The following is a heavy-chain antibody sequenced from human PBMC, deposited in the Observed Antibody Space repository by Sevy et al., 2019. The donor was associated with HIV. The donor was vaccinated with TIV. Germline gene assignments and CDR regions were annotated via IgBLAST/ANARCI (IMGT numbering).Heavy chain of an antibody. CDR2: TFYRSTWYN. J-gene: IGHJ6*02. V-gene: IGHV6-1*01. Sequence: SQTLSLTCAISGDSVSSNSAAWNWIRQSPSRGLEWLGRTFYRSTWYNDYALSVKSRITIKADTSKNQVSLQLNSVTPEDTAVYYCARDVLTYGAMDVWGQGTTVTVSS. CDR1: GDSVSSNSAA. CDR3: ARDVLTYGAMDV. D-gene: IGHD7-27*01.